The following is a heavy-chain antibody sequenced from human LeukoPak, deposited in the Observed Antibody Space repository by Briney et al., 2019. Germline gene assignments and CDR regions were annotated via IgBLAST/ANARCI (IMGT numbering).Heavy chain of an antibody. V-gene: IGHV3-7*01. CDR1: GFTFNSYA. J-gene: IGHJ4*02. CDR3: ARGPTRANSSDY. Sequence: GGSVRLSCAASGFTFNSYAISWVRQAPGKGLEWVARMKQDGSEKYYVDSVKGRFTISRDNAKNSLYVQMNSLRGEDTAVYYCARGPTRANSSDYWGQGTLVTVSS. D-gene: IGHD2/OR15-2a*01. CDR2: MKQDGSEK.